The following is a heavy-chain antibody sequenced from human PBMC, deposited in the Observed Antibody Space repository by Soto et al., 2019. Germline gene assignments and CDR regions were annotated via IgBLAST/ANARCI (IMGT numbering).Heavy chain of an antibody. CDR2: TYYGASS. V-gene: IGHV4-38-2*01. Sequence: PSETLSLTCAVSGYSISSGYYWGWIRQPPGKGLEWLGTTYYGASSYYNPSLRSRITILLDASTNQLSLKLSSVTAAETAVYFCVRVAGSASWYETDSWGQGILVTVSS. CDR3: VRVAGSASWYETDS. J-gene: IGHJ4*02. D-gene: IGHD6-13*01. CDR1: GYSISSGYY.